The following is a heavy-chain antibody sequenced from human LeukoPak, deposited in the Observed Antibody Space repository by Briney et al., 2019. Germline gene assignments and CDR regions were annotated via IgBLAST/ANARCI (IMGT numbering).Heavy chain of an antibody. CDR2: ISSSSSRI. J-gene: IGHJ4*02. Sequence: PGGSLRLSCAASGFTFSGYSMNWVRQAPGKGLEWISYISSSSSRIYYADSVKGRSTISRDNAKNSLYLQMDSLREDDTAVYYCARGYCSSTDCHLARHFEYWGQGTLVSVSS. CDR3: ARGYCSSTDCHLARHFEY. CDR1: GFTFSGYS. V-gene: IGHV3-48*02. D-gene: IGHD2-2*01.